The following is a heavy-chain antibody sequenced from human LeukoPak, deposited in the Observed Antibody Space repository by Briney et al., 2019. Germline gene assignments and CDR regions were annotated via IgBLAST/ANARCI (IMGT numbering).Heavy chain of an antibody. CDR2: IKEDGSEK. CDR3: ARGSSLAY. V-gene: IGHV3-7*01. D-gene: IGHD6-6*01. CDR1: GFTFSRYW. Sequence: PGGSLRLSCAASGFTFSRYWMTWVRQAPGKGLEWVANIKEDGSEKYYVDSVKGRFTMSRDNAKNSLYLQMNSLRAEDTAFYYCARGSSLAYWGQGTLVTVSS. J-gene: IGHJ4*02.